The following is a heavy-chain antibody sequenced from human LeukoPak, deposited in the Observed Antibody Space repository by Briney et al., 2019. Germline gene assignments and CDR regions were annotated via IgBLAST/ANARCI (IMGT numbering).Heavy chain of an antibody. Sequence: ASLTVSYKPSVYTFTNYHINWVRQAPGQGREWMGWINPNTGDRGYAQKFQGRVSITSDTSISTAYIELGSPRSEDTAVYFCARTTSLTASGYDYWGQGTLVTVSS. D-gene: IGHD4-17*01. CDR3: ARTTSLTASGYDY. CDR1: VYTFTNYH. J-gene: IGHJ4*02. CDR2: INPNTGDR. V-gene: IGHV1-8*03.